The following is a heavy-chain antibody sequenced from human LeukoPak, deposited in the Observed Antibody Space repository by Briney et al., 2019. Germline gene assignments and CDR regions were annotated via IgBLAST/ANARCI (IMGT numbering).Heavy chain of an antibody. CDR3: AKADSYGSGSYYLLGY. J-gene: IGHJ4*02. D-gene: IGHD3-10*01. V-gene: IGHV3-30*18. CDR2: ISYDGTNK. Sequence: PGGSLRLSCAASGFTFSRYGMHWVRQDPGKGLEWVAVISYDGTNKYYADSVKGRFTISRDNSKNTLYLQMNSMRAEDTAVYYCAKADSYGSGSYYLLGYWGQGTLVTVSS. CDR1: GFTFSRYG.